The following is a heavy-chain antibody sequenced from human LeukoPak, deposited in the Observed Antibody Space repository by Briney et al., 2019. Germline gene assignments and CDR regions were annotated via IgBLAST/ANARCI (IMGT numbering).Heavy chain of an antibody. CDR2: IYTSWST. J-gene: IGHJ4*02. V-gene: IGHV4-4*07. D-gene: IGHD3-3*01. CDR1: GGCISRYY. Sequence: SQTLSLTCTVSGGCISRYYWSWIRQPASKGLEWIGRIYTSWSTNYNPYLKSRVTRSVDTSKNHFSLKLSSVTAADTAVYYCARVNANHYYFWSSYYQHFDYWGQGTLVTVSS. CDR3: ARVNANHYYFWSSYYQHFDY.